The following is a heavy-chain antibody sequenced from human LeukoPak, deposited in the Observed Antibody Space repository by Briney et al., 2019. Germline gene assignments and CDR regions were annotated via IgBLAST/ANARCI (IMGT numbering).Heavy chain of an antibody. CDR2: IYPGDSDT. D-gene: IGHD6-13*01. Sequence: GESLKISCKGSGYSFTSYWIGWVRQMPGKGLEWMGIIYPGDSDTRYSPSFQGQVTISADKSISTACLQWSSLKASDTAMYYCARHRGIAAAAGYYMDVWGKGTTVTVSS. CDR3: ARHRGIAAAAGYYMDV. CDR1: GYSFTSYW. J-gene: IGHJ6*03. V-gene: IGHV5-51*01.